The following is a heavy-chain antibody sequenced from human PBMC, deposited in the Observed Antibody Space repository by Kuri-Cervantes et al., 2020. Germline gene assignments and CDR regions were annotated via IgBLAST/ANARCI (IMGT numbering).Heavy chain of an antibody. Sequence: GESLKISCVVSGSTFGTHAMNWVRQAPGKGLEWVSVISGSGGNTYSADSVKGRFTISRDNSKNTVYLQMNTLGAEDTAVYYCAKTSLLRYTSGQLLGYFDYWGQGTLVAVSS. J-gene: IGHJ4*02. D-gene: IGHD2-2*01. CDR1: GSTFGTHA. V-gene: IGHV3-23*01. CDR3: AKTSLLRYTSGQLLGYFDY. CDR2: ISGSGGNT.